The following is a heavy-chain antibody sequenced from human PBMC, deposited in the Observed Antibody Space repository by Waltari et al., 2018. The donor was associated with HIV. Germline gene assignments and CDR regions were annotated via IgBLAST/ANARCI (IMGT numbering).Heavy chain of an antibody. CDR1: ASSISRGYF. Sequence: QVQLQESGPGVVKPSATLSLTCTVSASSISRGYFWGWPRQSPGKGLEWIGSIYRSGTTYYNPSLKSRVTISVNMSKNQFSLKLTSMTAADTALYYCARDQDYYDSSGYTCYAFDMWGPGTMVTVSS. D-gene: IGHD3-22*01. V-gene: IGHV4-38-2*02. CDR3: ARDQDYYDSSGYTCYAFDM. CDR2: IYRSGTT. J-gene: IGHJ3*02.